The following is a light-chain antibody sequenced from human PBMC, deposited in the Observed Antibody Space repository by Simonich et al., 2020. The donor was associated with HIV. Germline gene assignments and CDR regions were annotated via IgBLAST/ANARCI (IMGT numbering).Light chain of an antibody. CDR3: QQSYSTLPYT. Sequence: DFQMTQSPSAMFASVGDRVTITCRASQGISNYLAWFQQKPGKVPKRLIYATSNLQSGVPSRFSGSRSGTEFTLTISRLQPEDFATYYCQQSYSTLPYTFGQGTKLEIK. J-gene: IGKJ2*01. V-gene: IGKV1-17*03. CDR2: ATS. CDR1: QGISNY.